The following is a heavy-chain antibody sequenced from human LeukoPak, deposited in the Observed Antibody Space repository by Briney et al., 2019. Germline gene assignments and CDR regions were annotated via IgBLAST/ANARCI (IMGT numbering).Heavy chain of an antibody. CDR2: INHSGST. CDR3: ARDHSGHFDY. CDR1: GGSFSGYY. V-gene: IGHV4-34*01. D-gene: IGHD1-26*01. J-gene: IGHJ4*02. Sequence: SETLSLTCAVYGGSFSGYYWSWIRQPPGKGLEWIGEINHSGSTNYNPSLKSRVTISVDTSKNQFSLKLSSVTAADTAVYYCARDHSGHFDYWGLGTLVTVSS.